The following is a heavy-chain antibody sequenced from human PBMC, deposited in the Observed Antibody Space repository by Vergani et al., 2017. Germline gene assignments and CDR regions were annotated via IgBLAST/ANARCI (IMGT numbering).Heavy chain of an antibody. Sequence: EVQLLESGGGLVQPGGSLRLSCAASGFTFSSYAMSWVRQAPGKGLEWVSAISGSGGSTYYADSVKGRFTISRDNSKNTLFLQMKSLRAEDTAVYYCARGVGATRGIDYWGQGTLVTVSS. V-gene: IGHV3-23*01. CDR1: GFTFSSYA. J-gene: IGHJ4*02. CDR3: ARGVGATRGIDY. D-gene: IGHD1-26*01. CDR2: ISGSGGST.